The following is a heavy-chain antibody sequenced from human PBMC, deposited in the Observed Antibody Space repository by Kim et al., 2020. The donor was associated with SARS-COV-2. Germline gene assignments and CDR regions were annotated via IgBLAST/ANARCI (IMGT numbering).Heavy chain of an antibody. V-gene: IGHV3-74*01. CDR1: GLSLSGYW. CDR3: ARDPYGARPGD. D-gene: IGHD4-17*01. J-gene: IGHJ4*02. CDR2: IKSDGTST. Sequence: GGSLRLSCTASGLSLSGYWMHWVRQAPGKGLVWVSRIKSDGTSTSYADSVKGRFTISRDNAKNTLYLQMNSLRDEDTAVYYCARDPYGARPGDWGQGTLVTVSS.